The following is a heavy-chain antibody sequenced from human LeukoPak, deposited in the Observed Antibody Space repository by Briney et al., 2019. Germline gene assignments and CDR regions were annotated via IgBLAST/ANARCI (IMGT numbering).Heavy chain of an antibody. V-gene: IGHV3-23*01. D-gene: IGHD6-19*01. CDR3: AKARAVAGKGGWFDP. J-gene: IGHJ5*02. CDR1: GFTFSSYA. CDR2: ISGSGGST. Sequence: PGGSLRLSCAASGFTFSSYAMSWVRQAPGKGLEWVSAISGSGGSTYYADSVKGRFTISRDNSKNTLYLQMNSLRAEDTAVYYCAKARAVAGKGGWFDPWGQGTLVTVSS.